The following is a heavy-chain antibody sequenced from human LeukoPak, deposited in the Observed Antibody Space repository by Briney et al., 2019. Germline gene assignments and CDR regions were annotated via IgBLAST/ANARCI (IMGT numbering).Heavy chain of an antibody. CDR2: ISYDGSNK. Sequence: GGSLRLSCAASGFTFSSYAMHWVRQAPGKGLEWVAVISYDGSNKYYADSVKGRFTTSRDNSKNTLYLQMNSLRAEDTAVYYCARDQYSSSWTPNFDYWGQGTLVTVSS. CDR1: GFTFSSYA. D-gene: IGHD6-13*01. J-gene: IGHJ4*02. V-gene: IGHV3-30-3*01. CDR3: ARDQYSSSWTPNFDY.